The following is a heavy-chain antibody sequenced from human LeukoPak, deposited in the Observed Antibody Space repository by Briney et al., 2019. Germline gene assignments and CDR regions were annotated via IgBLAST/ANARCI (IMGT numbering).Heavy chain of an antibody. CDR1: GFTFSSYG. V-gene: IGHV3-30*02. CDR2: IRYDGSNK. CDR3: AKDNLAYSSSPTYWYFDL. J-gene: IGHJ2*01. Sequence: GGSLRLSCAASGFTFSSYGMQWVRQAPGKGLEWVAFIRYDGSNKYYADSVKGRFTISRDNSKNTLYLQMNSLRAEDTAVYYCAKDNLAYSSSPTYWYFDLWGRGTLVTVSS. D-gene: IGHD6-13*01.